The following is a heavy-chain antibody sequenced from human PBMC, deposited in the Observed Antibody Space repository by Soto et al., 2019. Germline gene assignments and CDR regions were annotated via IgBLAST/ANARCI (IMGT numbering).Heavy chain of an antibody. V-gene: IGHV4-4*02. Sequence: QVQLQESGPGLVKPSGTLSLTCAVSGGSISSSNWWSWVRQPPGKGLEWIGEIYHSGSTNYNPSLTSRVTISVDKSKNQFSLKLSSVTAADTAVYYCARGPFGNDYGGPFDYWGQGTLVTVSS. CDR2: IYHSGST. J-gene: IGHJ4*02. CDR1: GGSISSSNW. D-gene: IGHD4-17*01. CDR3: ARGPFGNDYGGPFDY.